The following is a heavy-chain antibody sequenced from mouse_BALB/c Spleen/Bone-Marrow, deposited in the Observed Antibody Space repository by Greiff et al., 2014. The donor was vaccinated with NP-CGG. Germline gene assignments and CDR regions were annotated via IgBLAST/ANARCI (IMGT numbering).Heavy chain of an antibody. CDR1: GFTFSDFY. CDR3: ARSGERYGAMDY. V-gene: IGHV5-4*02. CDR2: ISDGGTYT. J-gene: IGHJ4*01. D-gene: IGHD1-1*02. Sequence: EVQLQQSGGGLVKPGGSLKLSCAASGFTFSDFYMFWFRQTPEKRLEWVATISDGGTYTYYPDSVKGRFTISRDNANNNLYLQMSSLKSEDTAMYYCARSGERYGAMDYWGQGTSVTVSS.